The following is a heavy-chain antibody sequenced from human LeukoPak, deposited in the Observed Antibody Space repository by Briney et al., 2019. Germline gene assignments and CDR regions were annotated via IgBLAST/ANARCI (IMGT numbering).Heavy chain of an antibody. J-gene: IGHJ4*02. CDR1: GFTFDDYA. CDR3: VREYYDSSGYYRGGY. CDR2: ISWNSGSI. Sequence: PGRSLRLSCAASGFTFDDYAMHWIRQAPGKGLEWVSGISWNSGSIGYADSVKGRFTISRDNAKNSLYLQLNSLRPEDTAVYYCVREYYDSSGYYRGGYWGQGTLVTVSS. V-gene: IGHV3-9*01. D-gene: IGHD3-22*01.